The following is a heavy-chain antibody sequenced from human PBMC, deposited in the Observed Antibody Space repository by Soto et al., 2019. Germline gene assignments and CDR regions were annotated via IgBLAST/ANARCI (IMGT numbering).Heavy chain of an antibody. Sequence: GGSLRLSCAASGFTFSDYYMSWIRQAPGKGLEWVSYISSSSSYTNYADSVKGRFTISRDNAKNSLYLQMNSLRAEDTAVYYCARSGLGFGEAWKYNWFDPWGQGTLVTVSS. J-gene: IGHJ5*02. CDR1: GFTFSDYY. CDR2: ISSSSSYT. V-gene: IGHV3-11*06. CDR3: ARSGLGFGEAWKYNWFDP. D-gene: IGHD3-10*01.